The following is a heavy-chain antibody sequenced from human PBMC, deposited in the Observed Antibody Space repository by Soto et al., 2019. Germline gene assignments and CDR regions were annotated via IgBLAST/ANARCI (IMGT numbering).Heavy chain of an antibody. J-gene: IGHJ3*02. D-gene: IGHD2-15*01. CDR2: ISSSSSYI. CDR1: GFTVSSTY. Sequence: PGGSLRLSCAASGFTVSSTYMSWVHQAPGKGLEWVSSISSSSSYIYYADSVKGRFTISRDNAKNSLYLQMNSLRAEDTAVYYCARDRVSATRGYDAFDIWGQGTMVTVSS. CDR3: ARDRVSATRGYDAFDI. V-gene: IGHV3-21*01.